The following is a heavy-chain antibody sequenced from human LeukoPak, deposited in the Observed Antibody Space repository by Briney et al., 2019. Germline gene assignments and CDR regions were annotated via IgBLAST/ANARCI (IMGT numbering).Heavy chain of an antibody. V-gene: IGHV4-59*01. CDR3: ARSAGTALLIDY. CDR2: IYYSGST. J-gene: IGHJ4*02. CDR1: GGSISSYY. D-gene: IGHD6-19*01. Sequence: SETLSLTCTVSGGSISSYYWSWIRQPPGKGLEWIGYIYYSGSTNYNPSLKSRVTISVDTSKNQSSLKLSSVTAADTAVYYCARSAGTALLIDYWGQGTLVTVSS.